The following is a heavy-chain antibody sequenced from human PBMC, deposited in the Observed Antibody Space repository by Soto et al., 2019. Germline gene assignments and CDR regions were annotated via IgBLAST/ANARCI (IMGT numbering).Heavy chain of an antibody. Sequence: EVQLVQSGGGLVQPGGSLRLSCAVSGFTVSSNYMSWVRQAPGNGLEWVSVIYDVGSAYYADSVKGRFTISRDNSKNTLYLQMNSLRDEDTAVYYCARCRVLTGHSYYFDYWGQGSLVTVSS. CDR3: ARCRVLTGHSYYFDY. D-gene: IGHD3-9*01. V-gene: IGHV3-66*01. CDR2: IYDVGSA. J-gene: IGHJ4*02. CDR1: GFTVSSNY.